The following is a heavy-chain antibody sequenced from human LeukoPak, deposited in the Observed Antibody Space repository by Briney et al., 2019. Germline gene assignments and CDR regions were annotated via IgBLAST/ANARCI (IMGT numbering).Heavy chain of an antibody. V-gene: IGHV3-48*04. CDR3: ARDLGFGILTGYYNGAFDI. J-gene: IGHJ3*02. D-gene: IGHD3-9*01. Sequence: GGSLRLSCAASGFTFSSYSMNWVRQAPGKGLEWVSYISSSSSTIYYADSVKGRFTISRDNAKNSLYLQMNSLRAEDTAVYYCARDLGFGILTGYYNGAFDIWGQGTMVTVSS. CDR2: ISSSSSTI. CDR1: GFTFSSYS.